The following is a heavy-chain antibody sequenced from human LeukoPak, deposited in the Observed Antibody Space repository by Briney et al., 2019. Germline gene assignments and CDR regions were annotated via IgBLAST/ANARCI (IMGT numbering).Heavy chain of an antibody. CDR1: GFTFSSYE. Sequence: PGGSLRLSCAASGFTFSSYEMNWVRQAPGKGLEWVSYISSSGSTIYYADSVKGRFTISRDNAKNSLYLQMNSLRAEDTAVYYCARDGCTSCYAPGDWFDPWGQGTLVTVSS. CDR3: ARDGCTSCYAPGDWFDP. CDR2: ISSSGSTI. D-gene: IGHD2-2*01. J-gene: IGHJ5*02. V-gene: IGHV3-48*03.